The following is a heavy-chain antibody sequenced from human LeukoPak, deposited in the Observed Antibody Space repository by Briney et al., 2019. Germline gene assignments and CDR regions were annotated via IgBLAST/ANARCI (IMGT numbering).Heavy chain of an antibody. J-gene: IGHJ3*02. CDR1: GYSFTSYW. D-gene: IGHD3-22*01. CDR3: ARIGYYDSSGYYYDAFDI. V-gene: IGHV5-51*01. CDR2: IYPGDSDT. Sequence: GESLKISCKGSGYSFTSYWIGWVRQMPGKGLEWMGIIYPGDSDTRYSPSFQGQVTISADKSISTAYLQWSSLKASDTAMYYCARIGYYDSSGYYYDAFDIWGQGTMVTVSS.